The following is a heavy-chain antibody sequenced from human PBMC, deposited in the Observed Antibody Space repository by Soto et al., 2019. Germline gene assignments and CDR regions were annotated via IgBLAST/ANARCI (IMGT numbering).Heavy chain of an antibody. Sequence: PSETLSLTCSVAGFAISRGYYWSWVRQPPGKGLEWIGSIYPSVSSYHNPSLEARVRLSIDTSKNQFTLNLTSVTAADTAPYYCAREKVGTKLFDNWGQGIQVTVSS. J-gene: IGHJ4*02. CDR1: GFAISRGYY. CDR2: IYPSVSS. D-gene: IGHD1-1*01. CDR3: AREKVGTKLFDN. V-gene: IGHV4-38-2*02.